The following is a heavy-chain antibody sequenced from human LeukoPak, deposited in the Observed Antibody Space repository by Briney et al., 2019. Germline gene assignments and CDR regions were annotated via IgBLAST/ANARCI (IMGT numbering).Heavy chain of an antibody. V-gene: IGHV1-2*02. CDR2: INPNSGGT. CDR3: ARSTVGYCSSTSCYTGNWFDP. Sequence: GASVKVSCKASGYTFTGYYMHWVRQAPGQGLEWMGWINPNSGGTNYAQKFQGRVTMTRDTSISTAYMELSRLISDDTAVYYCARSTVGYCSSTSCYTGNWFDPWGQGTLVTVSS. CDR1: GYTFTGYY. D-gene: IGHD2-2*02. J-gene: IGHJ5*02.